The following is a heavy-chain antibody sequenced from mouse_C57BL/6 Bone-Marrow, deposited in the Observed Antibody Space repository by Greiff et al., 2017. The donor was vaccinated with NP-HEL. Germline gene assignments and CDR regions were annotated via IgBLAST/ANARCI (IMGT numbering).Heavy chain of an antibody. CDR3: ARDYYYGSSYWFAY. CDR2: IDPSDSYT. Sequence: QVQLQQPGAELVKPGASVKLSCKASGYTFTSYWMQWVKQRPGQGLEWIGEIDPSDSYTNYNQKFKGKATLTVDTSSSTAYMQLSSLTSEDSAVYYCARDYYYGSSYWFAYWGQGTLVTVSA. V-gene: IGHV1-50*01. CDR1: GYTFTSYW. J-gene: IGHJ3*01. D-gene: IGHD1-1*01.